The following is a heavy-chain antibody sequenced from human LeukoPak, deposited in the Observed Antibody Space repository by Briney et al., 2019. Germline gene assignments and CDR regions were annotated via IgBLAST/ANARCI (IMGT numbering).Heavy chain of an antibody. J-gene: IGHJ4*02. D-gene: IGHD6-13*01. V-gene: IGHV1-46*01. CDR2: INPSGGST. Sequence: ASVKVSCKASGYTFTSYYMHWVRQAPGQGLEWMGIINPSGGSTSYARKFQGRVTMTRDTSTSTVYMELSSLRSEDTAVYYCARERFTGSSWQLYYFDSWGQGTLVTVSS. CDR3: ARERFTGSSWQLYYFDS. CDR1: GYTFTSYY.